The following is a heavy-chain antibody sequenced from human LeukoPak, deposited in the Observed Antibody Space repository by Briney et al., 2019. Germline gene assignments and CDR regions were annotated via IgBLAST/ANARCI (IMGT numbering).Heavy chain of an antibody. CDR2: ISSNGGST. CDR3: VKDHKSWYRDAFDI. D-gene: IGHD6-13*01. V-gene: IGHV3-64D*06. J-gene: IGHJ3*02. CDR1: GFTFSSYA. Sequence: GGSLRLSCAASGFTFSSYAMHWVRQAPGKGLEYVSAISSNGGSTYYADSVKGRFTISRDNSKNTLYLQMSSLRAEDTAVYYCVKDHKSWYRDAFDIWGQGTMVTVSS.